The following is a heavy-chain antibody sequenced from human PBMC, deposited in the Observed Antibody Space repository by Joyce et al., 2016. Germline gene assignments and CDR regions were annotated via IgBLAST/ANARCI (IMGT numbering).Heavy chain of an antibody. Sequence: EVQLVESGGDLVRPGGALRLSCAVSGFTFSRYAMHWVRQAPGNGLEYFSTISRDGSITYYANSVKGRFTISRDNSKNTLYLQMGSLRPDDMATYYCARQGHCSGGSCYYFDYWGQGTLVTVSS. J-gene: IGHJ4*02. CDR2: ISRDGSIT. CDR3: ARQGHCSGGSCYYFDY. D-gene: IGHD2-15*01. V-gene: IGHV3-64*01. CDR1: GFTFSRYA.